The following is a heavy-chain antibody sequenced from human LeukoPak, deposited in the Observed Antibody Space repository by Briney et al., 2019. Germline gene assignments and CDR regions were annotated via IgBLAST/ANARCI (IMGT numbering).Heavy chain of an antibody. V-gene: IGHV6-1*01. D-gene: IGHD5-24*01. Sequence: SQTLSLTFALSGDSVSSNSAAWNWIRQSPSRGLEWLGRTYYRSKWYNDYAVSVRSRITINPDTSKNQFSLQLNSVTPEDTAVYYCARGARRDGYNVNDYWGQGTLVTVSS. CDR1: GDSVSSNSAA. CDR2: TYYRSKWYN. CDR3: ARGARRDGYNVNDY. J-gene: IGHJ4*02.